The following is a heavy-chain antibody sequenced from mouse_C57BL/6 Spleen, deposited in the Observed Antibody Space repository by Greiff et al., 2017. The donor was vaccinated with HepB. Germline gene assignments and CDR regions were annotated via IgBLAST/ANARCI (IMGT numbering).Heavy chain of an antibody. CDR1: GYAFTNYL. Sequence: VQLQESGAELVRPGTSVKVSCKASGYAFTNYLIEWVKQRPGQGLEWIGVINPGSGGTNYNEKFKGKATLTADKSSSTAYMQLSSLTSEDSAVYFCARIGNTHYYAMDYWGQGTSVTVSS. CDR2: INPGSGGT. V-gene: IGHV1-54*01. D-gene: IGHD2-1*01. J-gene: IGHJ4*01. CDR3: ARIGNTHYYAMDY.